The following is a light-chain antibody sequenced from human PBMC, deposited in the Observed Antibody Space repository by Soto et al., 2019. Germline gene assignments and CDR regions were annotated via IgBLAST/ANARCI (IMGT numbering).Light chain of an antibody. CDR3: QQSYSTPPNT. Sequence: DIQMTQSPSSLSASIEDRVTITCRASQSISSYLNWYQQKPGKAPKLLIYAASSLQSGVPSRFSGSGSGTDFTLTISSLQAEDLATYFCQQSYSTPPNTFGQGTKLEIK. J-gene: IGKJ2*01. CDR1: QSISSY. V-gene: IGKV1-39*01. CDR2: AAS.